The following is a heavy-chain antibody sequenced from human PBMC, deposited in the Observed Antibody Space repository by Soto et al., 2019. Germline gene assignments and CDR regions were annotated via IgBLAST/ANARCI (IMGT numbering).Heavy chain of an antibody. CDR1: GFTFADYA. CDR2: INWNSGSI. Sequence: PGGSLRLSCAASGFTFADYAMHWVRQAPGKGLEWVSGINWNSGSIGYADSVKGRFTISRDDSKNTLYLQMNSLKIEDTAGYYCNTDGPDGRAYWGQGTQVTVS. J-gene: IGHJ4*02. CDR3: NTDGPDGRAY. V-gene: IGHV3-9*01.